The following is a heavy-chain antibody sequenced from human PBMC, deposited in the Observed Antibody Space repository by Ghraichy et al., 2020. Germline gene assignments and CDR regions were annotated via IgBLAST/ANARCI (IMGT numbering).Heavy chain of an antibody. J-gene: IGHJ3*02. V-gene: IGHV3-21*01. CDR3: ARDLTNNDAFDI. CDR1: GFTFSSYS. CDR2: ISSSSSYI. D-gene: IGHD2-8*01. Sequence: LTCAASGFTFSSYSMNWVRQAPGKGLEWVSSISSSSSYIYYADSVKGRFTISRDNAKNSLYLQMNSLRAEDTAVYYCARDLTNNDAFDIWGQGTMVTVSS.